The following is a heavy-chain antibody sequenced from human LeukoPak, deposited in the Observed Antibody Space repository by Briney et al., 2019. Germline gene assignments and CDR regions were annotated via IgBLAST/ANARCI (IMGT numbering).Heavy chain of an antibody. V-gene: IGHV4-39*01. J-gene: IGHJ3*02. Sequence: SETLSLTCTVSGGSISSSSYYWGWIRQPPGKGLEWIGSIYYSGSTYYNPSLKSRVTISVDTSKNQFSLKLSSVTAADTAVYYCATVYYDSSGYAFDIWGQGTMVTVSS. CDR2: IYYSGST. CDR1: GGSISSSSYY. CDR3: ATVYYDSSGYAFDI. D-gene: IGHD3-22*01.